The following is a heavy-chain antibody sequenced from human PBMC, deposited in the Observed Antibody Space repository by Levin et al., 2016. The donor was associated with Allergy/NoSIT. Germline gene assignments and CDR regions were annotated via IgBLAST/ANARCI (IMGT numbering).Heavy chain of an antibody. CDR2: IRYDGSTE. J-gene: IGHJ5*02. V-gene: IGHV3-30*02. CDR1: EFAFSAYG. D-gene: IGHD3-16*01. Sequence: GESLKISCAASEFAFSAYGMHWVRQAPGKGLEWVAYIRYDGSTEYFADSVKGRFTISRDNSKDTLYLQMNSLRADDTAVYYCAKDPGNSFEFGGSWGQGTLVTVSS. CDR3: AKDPGNSFEFGGS.